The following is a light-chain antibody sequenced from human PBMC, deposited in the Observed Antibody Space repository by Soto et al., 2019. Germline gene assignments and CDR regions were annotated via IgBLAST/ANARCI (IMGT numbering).Light chain of an antibody. Sequence: QSVLNQPPSASGTPGQRVTISCSGSSSNIGGNTVNWYQQLPGTAPKLLIYNNNQRPSGVPDRFSGSKSGTSASLAISGLQSEDEADYYCATWDDSRNKVFGTGTRSPS. CDR3: ATWDDSRNKV. CDR1: SSNIGGNT. J-gene: IGLJ1*01. V-gene: IGLV1-44*01. CDR2: NNN.